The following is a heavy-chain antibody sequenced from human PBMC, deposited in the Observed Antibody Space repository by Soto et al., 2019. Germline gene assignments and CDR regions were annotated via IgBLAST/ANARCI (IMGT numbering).Heavy chain of an antibody. Sequence: QVQLVQSGAEVKKPGPSVKFSCKASGGTFSSYAISWVRQAPGQGLEGMGGIIPIFGTANYAQKFQGRVTITADESTSTAYMELSSLTYEDTAVYYCARRNVLLNFDPWGQGTLVTVSS. D-gene: IGHD3-10*01. J-gene: IGHJ5*02. CDR1: GGTFSSYA. CDR3: ARRNVLLNFDP. V-gene: IGHV1-69*01. CDR2: IIPIFGTA.